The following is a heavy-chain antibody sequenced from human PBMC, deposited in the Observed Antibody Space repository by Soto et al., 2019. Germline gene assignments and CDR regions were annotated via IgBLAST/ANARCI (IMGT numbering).Heavy chain of an antibody. D-gene: IGHD1-1*01. V-gene: IGHV1-69*04. CDR1: GGTFSSYP. CDR2: IIPILGIA. J-gene: IGHJ4*02. Sequence: QVQLVQSGAEVKKPGSSVKVSCKASGGTFSSYPISWVRQAPGQGLEWMGRIIPILGIANYAQKFQGRVTITADKSTSTAYMELSSLRSEDTAVYYCARDRGDSERFGYWGQGTLVTVSS. CDR3: ARDRGDSERFGY.